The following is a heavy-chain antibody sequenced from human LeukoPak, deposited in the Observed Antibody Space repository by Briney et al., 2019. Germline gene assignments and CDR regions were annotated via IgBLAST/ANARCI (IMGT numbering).Heavy chain of an antibody. CDR1: GYTFTGYY. Sequence: GASVKVSCKASGYTFTGYYMHWVRQAPGQGLEWMGWINPNSGGTNYAQKFQGRVTMTRDTSISTAYMELSRLRSDDTAVYYCARDFVEVGATAPYYYYYYMDVWGKGTTVTVSS. J-gene: IGHJ6*03. CDR2: INPNSGGT. CDR3: ARDFVEVGATAPYYYYYYMDV. V-gene: IGHV1-2*02. D-gene: IGHD1-26*01.